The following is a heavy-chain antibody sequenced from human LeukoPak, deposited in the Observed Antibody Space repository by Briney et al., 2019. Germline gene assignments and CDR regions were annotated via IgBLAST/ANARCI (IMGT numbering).Heavy chain of an antibody. J-gene: IGHJ3*02. CDR3: SCLTTADAFDI. Sequence: SETLSLTCTVSGGSINSYYWSWIRQPPGKGLEWIGYIYDSGSTNYNPSLKSRVTISVDTSKNQFSLKLSSGTAADTAVFYFSCLTTADAFDIWGQGTMVTVSS. CDR2: IYDSGST. V-gene: IGHV4-59*01. D-gene: IGHD3-22*01. CDR1: GGSINSYY.